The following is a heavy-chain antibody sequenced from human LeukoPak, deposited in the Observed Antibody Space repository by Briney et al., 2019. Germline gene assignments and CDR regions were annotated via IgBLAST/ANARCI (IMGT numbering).Heavy chain of an antibody. Sequence: SQTLSLTCTVSGGSLSSSDHYWSWIRQPPGKGLEWIAYIYYSGTTYYNPSLKSRVSISVDTSKNQFSLKLSSVTAADTAVYYCARGDSSSWSFKIWGQGTLVTVSS. CDR3: ARGDSSSWSFKI. CDR2: IYYSGTT. V-gene: IGHV4-30-4*01. D-gene: IGHD6-13*01. CDR1: GGSLSSSDHY. J-gene: IGHJ4*02.